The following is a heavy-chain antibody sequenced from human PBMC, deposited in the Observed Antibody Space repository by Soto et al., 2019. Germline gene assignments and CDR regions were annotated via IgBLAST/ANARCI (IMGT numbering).Heavy chain of an antibody. Sequence: SVKVSCKASGGTFSSYAISWVRQAPGQGLEWMGGIIPVFGTANYAQKFQGRVTITADKSTSTAYMELSSLRSEDTAVYYCARVGSGYVQEDWGQGTLVIVSS. V-gene: IGHV1-69*06. CDR2: IIPVFGTA. J-gene: IGHJ4*02. CDR3: ARVGSGYVQED. D-gene: IGHD5-12*01. CDR1: GGTFSSYA.